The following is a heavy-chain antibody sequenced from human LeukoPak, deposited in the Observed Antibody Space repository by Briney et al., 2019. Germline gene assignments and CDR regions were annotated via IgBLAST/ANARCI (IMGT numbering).Heavy chain of an antibody. CDR1: GFTFSSYA. CDR2: ISYDGSNK. D-gene: IGHD5-24*01. J-gene: IGHJ4*02. CDR3: ARGRGMATTRPLDY. Sequence: GGSLRLSCAASGFTFSSYAMHWVRQAPDNGLEWVAVISYDGSNKYYADSVKGRFTISRDNSKNTLYLQTNSLRAEDTAVYYCARGRGMATTRPLDYWGQGTLVTVSS. V-gene: IGHV3-30-3*01.